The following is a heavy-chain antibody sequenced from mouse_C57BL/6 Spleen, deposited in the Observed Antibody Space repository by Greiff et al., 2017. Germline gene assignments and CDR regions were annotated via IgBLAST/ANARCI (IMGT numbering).Heavy chain of an antibody. Sequence: QVQLKESGAELARPGASVKLSCKASGYTFTSYGISWVKQRTGQGLEWIGEIYPRSGNTYYNEKFKGKATLTADKSSSTAYMELRSLTSEDSAVYFCARSLFITTVVASFEYWGQGTTLTVSS. J-gene: IGHJ2*01. V-gene: IGHV1-81*01. CDR2: IYPRSGNT. CDR1: GYTFTSYG. D-gene: IGHD1-1*01. CDR3: ARSLFITTVVASFEY.